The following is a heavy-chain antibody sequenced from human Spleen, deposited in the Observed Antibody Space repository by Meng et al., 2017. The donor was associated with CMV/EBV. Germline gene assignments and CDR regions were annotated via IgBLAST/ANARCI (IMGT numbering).Heavy chain of an antibody. D-gene: IGHD3-22*01. J-gene: IGHJ4*02. Sequence: SVKVCCKTSGGTFNRYTISWVRQAPGQGLEWMGRIIPIIGMTNYAQKFQGRVTITADKSMTTAYMELSSLRSEDTAVYYCASFITTKRIADFWGQGTLVTVSS. CDR2: IIPIIGMT. CDR3: ASFITTKRIADF. V-gene: IGHV1-69*02. CDR1: GGTFNRYT.